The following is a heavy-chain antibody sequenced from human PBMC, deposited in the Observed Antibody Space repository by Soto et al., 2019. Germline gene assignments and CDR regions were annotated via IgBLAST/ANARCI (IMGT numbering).Heavy chain of an antibody. CDR2: IYYSGST. Sequence: PSETLSLTCTVSGGSISSYYWSWIRQPPGKGLEWIGYIYYSGSTNYNPSLKSRVTISVDTSKTQFSLKLSSLTAADTAVYYCARDMGQYYYYGMDVWGQGTTVTVSS. CDR3: ARDMGQYYYYGMDV. V-gene: IGHV4-59*01. J-gene: IGHJ6*02. D-gene: IGHD3-10*01. CDR1: GGSISSYY.